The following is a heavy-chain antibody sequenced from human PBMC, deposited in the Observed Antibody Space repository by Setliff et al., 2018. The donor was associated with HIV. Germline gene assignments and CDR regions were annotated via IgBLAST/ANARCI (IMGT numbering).Heavy chain of an antibody. D-gene: IGHD2-2*01. CDR1: GYTFTGYY. V-gene: IGHV1-2*02. CDR2: INPNMGGT. CDR3: ARDHCSSSGCYVYSYYGMDV. J-gene: IGHJ6*02. Sequence: ASVKVSCKASGYTFTGYYMHWVRQAPGQGLEWMGWINPNMGGTTYAQKFQGRVTMTRDTSISTAYMAVSRLRSDDTAVYYCARDHCSSSGCYVYSYYGMDVWGQGTTVTVSS.